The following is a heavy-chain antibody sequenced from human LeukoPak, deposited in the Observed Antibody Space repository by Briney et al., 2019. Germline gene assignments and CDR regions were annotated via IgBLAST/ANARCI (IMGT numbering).Heavy chain of an antibody. D-gene: IGHD1-14*01. J-gene: IGHJ3*02. V-gene: IGHV3-11*04. CDR2: TSSRGSTI. CDR3: ARALISTGAVCDGFDM. Sequence: GGSLRLSCAASGFTFSDYYMSWIRQAPGKGLEWVSDTSSRGSTIHYADSVKGRFTISRDNPKNSLYLQMNSLSAEDTAIYYCARALISTGAVCDGFDMWGQGTMVTASS. CDR1: GFTFSDYY.